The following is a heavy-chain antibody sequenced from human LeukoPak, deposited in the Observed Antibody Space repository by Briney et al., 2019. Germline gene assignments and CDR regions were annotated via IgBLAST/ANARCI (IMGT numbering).Heavy chain of an antibody. Sequence: ASVRVSCVASGYTLTSFYVHWVRHAPGQGLEWMGIISLSGDSTTYAQKFQGRVTLSPDTSTSTVSMELSSLRSEDTAVYYCARAYSGYAPNDYWGQGTLVTVSS. J-gene: IGHJ4*02. CDR2: ISLSGDST. V-gene: IGHV1-46*01. D-gene: IGHD5-12*01. CDR3: ARAYSGYAPNDY. CDR1: GYTLTSFY.